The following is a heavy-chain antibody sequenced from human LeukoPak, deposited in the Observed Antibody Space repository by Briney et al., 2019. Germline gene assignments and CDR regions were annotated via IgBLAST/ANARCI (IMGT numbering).Heavy chain of an antibody. CDR1: GLTFDDYA. D-gene: IGHD5/OR15-5a*01. J-gene: IGHJ4*02. V-gene: IGHV3-43*02. Sequence: PGGSLRLSCTASGLTFDDYAMHWVRQAPGKGLQWVSLVSADGDNTYYADSVRGRFTISRDNNINSLYLQLSSLGTEDTAFYYCAKGGYSVYHFDYWGQGTLVTVSS. CDR2: VSADGDNT. CDR3: AKGGYSVYHFDY.